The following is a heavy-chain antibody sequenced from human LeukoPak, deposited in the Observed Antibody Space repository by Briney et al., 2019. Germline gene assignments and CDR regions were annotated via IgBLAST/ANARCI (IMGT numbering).Heavy chain of an antibody. V-gene: IGHV3-30*18. J-gene: IGHJ4*02. Sequence: PGRSLRLSCAASGFTFSSYGMHWVRQAPGKGLEWVAVISYDGSNKYYADSVKGRFTISRDNSKNTLYLQMNSLRAEDTAVYYCAKYYISSGDYDILTGYYFGGQGTLVTVSS. CDR1: GFTFSSYG. CDR3: AKYYISSGDYDILTGYYF. CDR2: ISYDGSNK. D-gene: IGHD3-9*01.